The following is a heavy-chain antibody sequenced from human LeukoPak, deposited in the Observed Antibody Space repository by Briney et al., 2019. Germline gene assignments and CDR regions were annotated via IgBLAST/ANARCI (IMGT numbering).Heavy chain of an antibody. V-gene: IGHV4-4*02. Sequence: PSGTLSLTCAVSGGSISSSNWWSWVRQPPGKGLEWIGEIYHSGSTNYNPSLKSRVTISVDTSKNQFSLKLSSVTAADTAVYYCARHPSTEVGATGYFYGMDVWGQGTTVTVSS. J-gene: IGHJ6*02. D-gene: IGHD2-15*01. CDR1: GGSISSSNW. CDR3: ARHPSTEVGATGYFYGMDV. CDR2: IYHSGST.